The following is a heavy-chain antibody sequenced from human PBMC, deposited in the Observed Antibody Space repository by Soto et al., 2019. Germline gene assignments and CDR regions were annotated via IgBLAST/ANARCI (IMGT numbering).Heavy chain of an antibody. D-gene: IGHD2-21*02. J-gene: IGHJ6*02. Sequence: SETLSLTCAVSGGSIGSSGYSWSWVRQPSGKGLEWIGYISHTGPAYYNPSLRSRVTISLDRSRNHFSLRLTSVTAADTAIYNCASVVAGANRVRGTAKLLTAARSYYGIDVWGQGTTVTVSS. CDR2: ISHTGPA. CDR3: ASVVAGANRVRGTAKLLTAARSYYGIDV. V-gene: IGHV4-30-2*01. CDR1: GGSIGSSGYS.